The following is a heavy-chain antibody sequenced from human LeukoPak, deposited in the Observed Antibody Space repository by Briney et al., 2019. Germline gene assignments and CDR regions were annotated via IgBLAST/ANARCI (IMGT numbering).Heavy chain of an antibody. CDR3: ARETYGMDV. J-gene: IGHJ6*02. Sequence: GGSLRLSCAAPGFMFHDYAIHWVRQAPGKGLEWVSLISGDGGSTFYADSVKGRFTISRDNAKNSLYLQMNSLRAEDTAVYYCARETYGMDVWGQGTTVTVSS. CDR1: GFMFHDYA. CDR2: ISGDGGST. V-gene: IGHV3-43*02.